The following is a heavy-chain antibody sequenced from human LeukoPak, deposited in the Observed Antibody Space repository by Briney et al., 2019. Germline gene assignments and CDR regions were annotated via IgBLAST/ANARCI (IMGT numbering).Heavy chain of an antibody. J-gene: IGHJ4*02. V-gene: IGHV3-9*01. CDR3: AKDTPRSLGTLDY. D-gene: IGHD7-27*01. CDR1: GFTFDDYA. Sequence: GGPLRLSCAASGFTFDDYAMHWVWQAPGKGLEWVSGISWNSGSIGYADSVKGRFTISRDTAKNTLYLQMNSLRAEDTAVYYCAKDTPRSLGTLDYWGQGTLVTVSS. CDR2: ISWNSGSI.